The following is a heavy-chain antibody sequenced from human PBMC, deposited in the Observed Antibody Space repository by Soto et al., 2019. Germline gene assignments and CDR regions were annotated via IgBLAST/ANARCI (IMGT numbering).Heavy chain of an antibody. CDR1: GYTFTTFP. CDR2: INPGNGDT. CDR3: ARKDYFSSGTYYLDF. D-gene: IGHD3-10*01. J-gene: IGHJ4*02. Sequence: VKVSCKASGYTFTTFPIHWVRQAPGQRLEWMGWINPGNGDTEHSQRFQGRVTITRDTSASTAYMELTSLRSEDTAVYYCARKDYFSSGTYYLDFWGQGTLVTVSS. V-gene: IGHV1-3*01.